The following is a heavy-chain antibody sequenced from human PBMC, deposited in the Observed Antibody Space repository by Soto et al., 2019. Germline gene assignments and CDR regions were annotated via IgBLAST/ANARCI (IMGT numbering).Heavy chain of an antibody. CDR1: GFTFSTYA. D-gene: IGHD3-3*01. CDR3: AKEGALLRFLDGGXLQY. Sequence: GGSLRLSCAASGFTFSTYAMNWVRQAPGKGLEWVSSVSGSGGSTYYADSVKGRFTISRDNSKNTLYLQMNSLTADDTAVYYCAKEGALLRFLDGGXLQYWGQGTLVTVSS. V-gene: IGHV3-23*01. J-gene: IGHJ4*02. CDR2: VSGSGGST.